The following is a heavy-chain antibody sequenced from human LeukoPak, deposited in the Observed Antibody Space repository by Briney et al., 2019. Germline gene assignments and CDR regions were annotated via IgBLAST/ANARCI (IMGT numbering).Heavy chain of an antibody. CDR2: VYRSGGT. CDR1: GDSISDKYW. V-gene: IGHV4-4*02. J-gene: IGHJ3*01. D-gene: IGHD2-8*01. CDR3: GRHANGDSSAAFDL. Sequence: SETLSLTCAVSGDSISDKYWWRWVRQFPDKGLEWVGEVYRSGGTSYNPSLKSRVTVSIDYSKNQFSLNLRSVTAADTAVYYCGRHANGDSSAAFDLWGQGTMVFVSS.